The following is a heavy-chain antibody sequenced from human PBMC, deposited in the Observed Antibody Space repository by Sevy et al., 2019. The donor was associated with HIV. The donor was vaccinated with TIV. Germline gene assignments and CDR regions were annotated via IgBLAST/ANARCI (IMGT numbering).Heavy chain of an antibody. V-gene: IGHV3-23*01. CDR1: GFTFSKYS. CDR3: AGEGCTKPHDY. Sequence: GSLRLSCAASGFTFSKYSISWVRQPPGKGLEWVSTLSFGCGEINYADSVKGRFTISRDNSKSSVYLQMNNLRPEDTAVYYCAGEGCTKPHDYWGQGTLVTVSS. D-gene: IGHD2-8*01. J-gene: IGHJ4*02. CDR2: LSFGCGEI.